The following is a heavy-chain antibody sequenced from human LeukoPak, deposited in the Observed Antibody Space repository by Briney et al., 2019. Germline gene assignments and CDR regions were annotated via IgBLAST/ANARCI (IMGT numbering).Heavy chain of an antibody. CDR1: GFNFRGYY. CDR3: VTQTASWTFEY. V-gene: IGHV3-53*01. J-gene: IGHJ4*02. D-gene: IGHD2-2*01. CDR2: IYSGGST. Sequence: PGGSLRLSCAASGFNFRGYYMSWIRQAPGKGLEWVSVIYSGGSTNYADSVKGRFTISRDNSKNTLYLQMNSLRAEDTAVYYCVTQTASWTFEYWGQGTLVTVSS.